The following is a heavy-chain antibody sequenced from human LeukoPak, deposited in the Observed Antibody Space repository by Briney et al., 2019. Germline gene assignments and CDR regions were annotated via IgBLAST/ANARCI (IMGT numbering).Heavy chain of an antibody. Sequence: PGGSLRLSCAASGFTFSSYSMNWVRQAPGKGLEWVSSISSSSSYIYYADSVKGRFTISRDNAKNSLYLQMNSLRAEDTAVYCCARDRISYFDYWGQGTLVTVSS. V-gene: IGHV3-21*01. CDR3: ARDRISYFDY. J-gene: IGHJ4*02. CDR1: GFTFSSYS. CDR2: ISSSSSYI. D-gene: IGHD3-3*02.